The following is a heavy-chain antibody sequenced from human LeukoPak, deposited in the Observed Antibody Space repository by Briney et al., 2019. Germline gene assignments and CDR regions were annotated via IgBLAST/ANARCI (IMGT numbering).Heavy chain of an antibody. CDR2: IYDSEGT. CDR3: ARQKWEQQGRDYYFNGLDV. D-gene: IGHD1-26*01. V-gene: IGHV4-30-2*01. Sequence: PSETLSLTCTVSGVSISNAGYLWSWIRQPPGKGLEYIGYIYDSEGTYYNPSLKSRVTVSVDRSKNPFSLKVYSVSAADTAVYYCARQKWEQQGRDYYFNGLDVWGPGTTVTVSS. CDR1: GVSISNAGYL. J-gene: IGHJ6*02.